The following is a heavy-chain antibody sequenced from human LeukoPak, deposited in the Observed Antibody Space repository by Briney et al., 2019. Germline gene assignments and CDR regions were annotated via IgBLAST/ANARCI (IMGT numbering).Heavy chain of an antibody. D-gene: IGHD6-19*01. Sequence: GGSLRLSCAASGFTLDESAMQWVRHAPGKGLEWDSGIGWDSNSIIYADSVKGRFTISRDNAKNSLYLQMNSLRAEDTALYYCAKAVAAPGAFDIWGQGTVVTVSS. V-gene: IGHV3-9*01. CDR1: GFTLDESA. CDR3: AKAVAAPGAFDI. CDR2: IGWDSNSI. J-gene: IGHJ3*02.